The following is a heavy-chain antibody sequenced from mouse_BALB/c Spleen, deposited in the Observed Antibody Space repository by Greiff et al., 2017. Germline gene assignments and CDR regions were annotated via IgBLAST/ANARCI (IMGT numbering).Heavy chain of an antibody. CDR2: IWSGGST. D-gene: IGHD2-4*01. CDR1: GFSLTSYG. J-gene: IGHJ2*01. V-gene: IGHV2-4-1*01. Sequence: QVQLKESGPGLVQPSQSLSITCTVSGFSLTSYGVHWVRQSPGKGLEWLGVIWSGGSTDYNAAFISRLSISKDNSKSQVFFKMNSLQADDTAIYYCARGCDYDGGFDYWGQGTTLTVSS. CDR3: ARGCDYDGGFDY.